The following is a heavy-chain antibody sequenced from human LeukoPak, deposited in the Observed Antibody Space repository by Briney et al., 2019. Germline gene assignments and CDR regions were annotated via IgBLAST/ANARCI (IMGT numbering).Heavy chain of an antibody. V-gene: IGHV3-23*01. CDR2: ISGSGGGT. Sequence: GGSLRLSCAASGFTFSRYVMNWVRQAPGKGLEWVSSISGSGGGTYYADSVKGRFTISRDNSKNTLYLQMNSLRAEDTAVYYCARESTVTTYYYYGMDVWGQGTTVTVSS. CDR3: ARESTVTTYYYYGMDV. J-gene: IGHJ6*02. CDR1: GFTFSRYV. D-gene: IGHD4-17*01.